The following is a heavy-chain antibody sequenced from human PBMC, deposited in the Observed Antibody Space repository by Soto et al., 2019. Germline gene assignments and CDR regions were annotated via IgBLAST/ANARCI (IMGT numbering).Heavy chain of an antibody. J-gene: IGHJ5*02. Sequence: PSETLSLTCTVSGGSISSSSYYWGWIRQHPGKGLEWIGYIYYIGSTYYNPSLKSRVTISLDTSKNQFSLRLSSVTAADTAVYYCARRVFPRGQGTLVTISS. CDR1: GGSISSSSYY. V-gene: IGHV4-31*03. CDR2: IYYIGST. CDR3: ARRVFP. D-gene: IGHD3-3*01.